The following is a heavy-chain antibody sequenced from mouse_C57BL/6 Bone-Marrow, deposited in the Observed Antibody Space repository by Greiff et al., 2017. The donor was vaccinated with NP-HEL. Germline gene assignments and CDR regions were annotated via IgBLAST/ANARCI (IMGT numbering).Heavy chain of an antibody. V-gene: IGHV5-4*01. CDR3: ARDEGYYGYDGDY. CDR2: ISDGGSYT. J-gene: IGHJ2*01. Sequence: VQVVESGGGLVKPGGSLKLSCAASGFTFSSYAMSWVRQTPEKRLEWVATISDGGSYTYYPDNVKGRFTISRDNAKNNLYLQMSHLKSEDTAMYYCARDEGYYGYDGDYWGQGTTLTVSS. CDR1: GFTFSSYA. D-gene: IGHD2-2*01.